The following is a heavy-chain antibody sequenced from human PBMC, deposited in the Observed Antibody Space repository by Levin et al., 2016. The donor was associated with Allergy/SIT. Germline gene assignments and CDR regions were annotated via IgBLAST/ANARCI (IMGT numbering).Heavy chain of an antibody. D-gene: IGHD3-22*01. J-gene: IGHJ6*02. V-gene: IGHV1-69*13. Sequence: SVKVSCKASGGTFNTFGLSWVRQAPGQGLEWMGGIIPFFATTKYAQKFQGRVTITADESTSTAYMELSSLRSEDTAVYYCARDRVVLVTMTAASYGMDVWGQGTTVTVSS. CDR3: ARDRVVLVTMTAASYGMDV. CDR2: IIPFFATT. CDR1: GGTFNTFG.